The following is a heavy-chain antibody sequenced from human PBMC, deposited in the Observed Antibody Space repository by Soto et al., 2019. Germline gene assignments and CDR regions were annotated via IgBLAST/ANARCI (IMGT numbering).Heavy chain of an antibody. Sequence: ASVKVSCKASGYTFSTYGISWVRLAPGHGLEWMGWVSGYNGNTYYPQNFQGRVTMTPDTSTSTAYMELRSLRSDDTAVYYCARDNMSSSYYYYGMDVWGQGTTVTVSS. D-gene: IGHD6-19*01. J-gene: IGHJ6*02. CDR3: ARDNMSSSYYYYGMDV. CDR1: GYTFSTYG. V-gene: IGHV1-18*01. CDR2: VSGYNGNT.